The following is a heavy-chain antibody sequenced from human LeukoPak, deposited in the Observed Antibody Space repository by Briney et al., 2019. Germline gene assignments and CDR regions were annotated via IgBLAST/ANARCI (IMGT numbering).Heavy chain of an antibody. V-gene: IGHV1-2*02. CDR2: VNPNSGGT. Sequence: ASVKVSCKASGYTFTDYYIHYVRQAPGQGLEWVGWVNPNSGGTNYAQKFQARVTMTRDTSISTAYMELSGLRSDDPAMFFCARAGSTAGAFYFDYWGQGTLVTVSS. CDR3: ARAGSTAGAFYFDY. J-gene: IGHJ4*02. D-gene: IGHD1-14*01. CDR1: GYTFTDYY.